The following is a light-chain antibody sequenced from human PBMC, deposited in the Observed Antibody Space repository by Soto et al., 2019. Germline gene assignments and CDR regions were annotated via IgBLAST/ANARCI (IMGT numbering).Light chain of an antibody. CDR2: KAS. CDR1: QIISNW. J-gene: IGKJ2*01. CDR3: QQYDRFPYT. Sequence: DIQMTQSPSTLSASVRDTVTITCRASQIISNWLAWYQQNPGQAPTLLIHKASTLESGVPSRFSGSGSRTEFTLTISSLQPDDFATFYCQQYDRFPYTFGQGTKLEIK. V-gene: IGKV1-5*03.